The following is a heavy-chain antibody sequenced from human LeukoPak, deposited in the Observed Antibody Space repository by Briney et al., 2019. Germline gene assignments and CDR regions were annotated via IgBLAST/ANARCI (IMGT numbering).Heavy chain of an antibody. J-gene: IGHJ4*02. V-gene: IGHV3-30*02. Sequence: GGSLRLSCGASGFTFSSHDMHWVRQAPGKGLEWVAFIRHDGTYTYYADPVKGRFTISRDNSKNTLHLQMNSLRREDTAIYYCAKKYYYDSSGFDYWGQGTLVTVSS. CDR3: AKKYYYDSSGFDY. CDR2: IRHDGTYT. D-gene: IGHD3-22*01. CDR1: GFTFSSHD.